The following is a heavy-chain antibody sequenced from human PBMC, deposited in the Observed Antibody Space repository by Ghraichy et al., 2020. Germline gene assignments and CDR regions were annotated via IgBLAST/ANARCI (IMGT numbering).Heavy chain of an antibody. Sequence: GGSLRLSCAASGFPFSRFSMTWVRQAPGKGLEWVANISPDGTKKYVDSVNGRFTISRDNAKNSLSLQMNSLRGEDTALYYCGGGRGNGSWGQGTLVTVSS. V-gene: IGHV3-7*04. CDR3: GGGRGNGS. J-gene: IGHJ4*02. CDR1: GFPFSRFS. CDR2: ISPDGTKK. D-gene: IGHD3-10*01.